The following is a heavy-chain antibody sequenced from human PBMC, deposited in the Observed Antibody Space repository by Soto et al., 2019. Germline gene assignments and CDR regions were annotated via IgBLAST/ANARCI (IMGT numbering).Heavy chain of an antibody. J-gene: IGHJ4*02. CDR2: IRGSDGTT. V-gene: IGHV3-23*01. CDR3: XXXXXXXXXXXDX. Sequence: EVQLLESGGGLVQPGGSLRLSCAASGFTFSDYAMSWVRQAPGXXXEWVSTIRGSDGTTYYADSVKGRFTISRDNSKNTXXLXXXXXXXXXXXXXXXXXXXXXXXXXXDXWGQGTLVTVSS. CDR1: GFTFSDYA.